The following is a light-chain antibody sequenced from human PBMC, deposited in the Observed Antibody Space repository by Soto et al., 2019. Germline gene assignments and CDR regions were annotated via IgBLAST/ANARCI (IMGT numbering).Light chain of an antibody. CDR1: SSNIGAGYD. V-gene: IGLV1-40*01. CDR3: QSYASRLGVSV. Sequence: QLVLTQPPSVSGAPGQRVTISCTGSSSNIGAGYDVHWYQQLPGTAPKLLIYGNSNRPSGVPDRFSGSKSGTSASLAITGLQAEDEADSSCQSYASRLGVSVFGGGTKLTVL. CDR2: GNS. J-gene: IGLJ2*01.